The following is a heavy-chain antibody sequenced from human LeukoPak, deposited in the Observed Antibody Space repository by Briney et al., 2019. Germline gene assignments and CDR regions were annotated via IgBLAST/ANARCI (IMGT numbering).Heavy chain of an antibody. CDR2: INHSGST. CDR1: GGSFSGYY. D-gene: IGHD6-19*01. J-gene: IGHJ4*02. Sequence: SETLSLTCAVYGGSFSGYYWSWIRQPPGKGLEWIGEINHSGSTNYNPSLKSRVTISVDTSKNQFSLKLSSVTAADTAMYYCARWGPGYSSGWSPPQYYFGYWGQGTLVTVSS. CDR3: ARWGPGYSSGWSPPQYYFGY. V-gene: IGHV4-34*01.